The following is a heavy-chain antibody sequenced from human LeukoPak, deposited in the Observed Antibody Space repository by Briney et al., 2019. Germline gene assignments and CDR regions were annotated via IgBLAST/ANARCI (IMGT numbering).Heavy chain of an antibody. J-gene: IGHJ2*01. CDR3: ARVRTRGYKVVHWDFDV. CDR1: GGSISSYY. Sequence: SETLSLTCSVSGGSISSYYWSWIREPAGTGLEWIGRIYTNGGTNYSPSLKSRVTMSVDTSKNQISLKVRSVSAADTAVYYCARVRTRGYKVVHWDFDVWGRGTLVTVSS. D-gene: IGHD5-18*01. CDR2: IYTNGGT. V-gene: IGHV4-4*07.